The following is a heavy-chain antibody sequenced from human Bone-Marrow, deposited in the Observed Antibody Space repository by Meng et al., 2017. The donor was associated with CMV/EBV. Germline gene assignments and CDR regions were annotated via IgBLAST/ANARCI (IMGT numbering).Heavy chain of an antibody. CDR3: ATGREHKYYGMDV. V-gene: IGHV4-61*01. D-gene: IGHD1-26*01. CDR1: GGSVSSGSYY. CDR2: IYYSGST. Sequence: LRLSCTVSGGSVSSGSYYWSWIRQPPGKGLEWIGYIYYSGSTNYNPSLKSRVTISVDTSKNQFSLKLSSVTAADTAVYYCATGREHKYYGMDVWGQGTTVTVSS. J-gene: IGHJ6*02.